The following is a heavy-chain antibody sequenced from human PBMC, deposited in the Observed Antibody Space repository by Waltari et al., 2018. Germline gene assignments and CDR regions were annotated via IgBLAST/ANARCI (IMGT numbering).Heavy chain of an antibody. Sequence: EVQLVESGGGLVKPGGSLRLSCAASGFTFSSYSQNWVRQAPGKGLEWVSSISSSSSYIYYADSVKGRFTISRDNAKNSLYLQMNSLRAEDTAVYYCARDGELGQQLVGYWGQGTLVTVSS. D-gene: IGHD6-13*01. CDR2: ISSSSSYI. CDR1: GFTFSSYS. CDR3: ARDGELGQQLVGY. V-gene: IGHV3-21*01. J-gene: IGHJ4*02.